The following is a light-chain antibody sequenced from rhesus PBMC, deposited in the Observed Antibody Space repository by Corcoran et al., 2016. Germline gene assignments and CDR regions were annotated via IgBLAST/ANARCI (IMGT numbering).Light chain of an antibody. Sequence: TVMTQSPATLALSPGERATLSCRASQTISTSLAWYQQKPGQAPRRLICGASRRATDIPNRFSGSGSGKAFPLTISRLEPEDGGLSFCLQTSYWPRTFGQGTKVEIK. CDR3: LQTSYWPRT. J-gene: IGKJ1*01. V-gene: IGKV3-24*04. CDR2: GAS. CDR1: QTISTS.